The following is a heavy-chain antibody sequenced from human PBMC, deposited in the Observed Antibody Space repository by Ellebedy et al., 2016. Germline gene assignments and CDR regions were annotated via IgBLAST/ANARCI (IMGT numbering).Heavy chain of an antibody. D-gene: IGHD5-12*01. CDR3: VTDDYWAVSGPSAYDFFDY. Sequence: GESLKISXGGTGFTFSQAWMSWVRQAPGKGLEWVGRLKSKRDGATTDYAAPVKGRFTISRDDSKNTLYLQMNGLTTEDTAMYYCVTDDYWAVSGPSAYDFFDYWGQGTLVTVSS. J-gene: IGHJ4*02. CDR1: GFTFSQAW. CDR2: LKSKRDGATT. V-gene: IGHV3-15*01.